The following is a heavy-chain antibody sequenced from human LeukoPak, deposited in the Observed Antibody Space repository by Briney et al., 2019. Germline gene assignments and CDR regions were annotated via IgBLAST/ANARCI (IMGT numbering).Heavy chain of an antibody. CDR1: GFTFSSYG. J-gene: IGHJ4*02. Sequence: PGGSLRLSCAASGFTFSSYGMHWVRQAPGKGLEWVAVISYDGSNEYYRDSVKGRFTISRDNSKNTVDLQMNSLRAEDTAVYYCARDRGYTYGHPLDYWGQGTLVTVSS. V-gene: IGHV3-30*03. CDR2: ISYDGSNE. CDR3: ARDRGYTYGHPLDY. D-gene: IGHD5-18*01.